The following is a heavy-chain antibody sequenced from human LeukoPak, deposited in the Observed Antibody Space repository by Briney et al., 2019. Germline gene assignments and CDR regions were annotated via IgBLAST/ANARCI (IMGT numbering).Heavy chain of an antibody. CDR3: AKGDRYVSGATGAFDI. V-gene: IGHV3-23*01. CDR1: GFTFSSYA. J-gene: IGHJ3*02. D-gene: IGHD3-10*01. Sequence: GGSLRLSCAASGFTFSSYAMSWVRQAPGKGLEWVSGISGSGGSTYYADSVKGRFTISRDNSKNTLYLQMNSLRAEDTAVFYCAKGDRYVSGATGAFDIWGQGTMVTVSS. CDR2: ISGSGGST.